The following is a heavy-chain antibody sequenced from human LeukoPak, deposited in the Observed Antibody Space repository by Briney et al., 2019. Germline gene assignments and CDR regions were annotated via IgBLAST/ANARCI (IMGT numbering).Heavy chain of an antibody. D-gene: IGHD6-19*01. CDR1: GFTFSSYG. J-gene: IGHJ4*02. V-gene: IGHV3-30*18. CDR3: AKAEQWLGYYFDY. Sequence: PGGSLRLSCAASGFTFSSYGMHWVRQAPGKGLEWVAVISYDGSNKYYADSVKGRFTISRDNSKNTLYLQMNSLRAEDTAVYYCAKAEQWLGYYFDYWGQGTLVTVSP. CDR2: ISYDGSNK.